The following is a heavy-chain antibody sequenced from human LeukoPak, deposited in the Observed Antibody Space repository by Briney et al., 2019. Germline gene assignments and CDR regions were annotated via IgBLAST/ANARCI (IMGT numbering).Heavy chain of an antibody. V-gene: IGHV3-74*01. CDR2: INSDGSIT. CDR1: GFTFTNYW. Sequence: GGSLRLSCAASGFTFTNYWMHWVRQAPGKGLVWVSHINSDGSITSYADSVKGRFTISRDNAKNTLYLQMNSLGAEDTAVYYSARDAVDTENAVWGQGNTIPV. CDR3: ARDAVDTENAV. J-gene: IGHJ6*02. D-gene: IGHD5-18*01.